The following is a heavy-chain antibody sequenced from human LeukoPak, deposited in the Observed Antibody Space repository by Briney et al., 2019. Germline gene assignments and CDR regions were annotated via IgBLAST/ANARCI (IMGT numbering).Heavy chain of an antibody. CDR1: GYTFTSYY. CDR2: INPSGGST. D-gene: IGHD6-13*01. J-gene: IGHJ4*02. CDR3: ARGPRSMTAAVDY. V-gene: IGHV1-46*01. Sequence: ASVKVSCKASGYTFTSYYMHWVRQAPGQGLEWMGIINPSGGSTSYARKSQGRVTMTRDTSTSTVYKELSSLRSEDTAVYYCARGPRSMTAAVDYWGQGTLVTVSS.